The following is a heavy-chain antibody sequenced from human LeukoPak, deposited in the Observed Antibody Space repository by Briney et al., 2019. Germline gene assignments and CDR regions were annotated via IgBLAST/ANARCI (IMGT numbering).Heavy chain of an antibody. D-gene: IGHD3-22*01. V-gene: IGHV4-39*01. Sequence: KPSETLSLTCSVSGDSVSRSDSYWDWIRQPPGKGLEWIGTIYFSGRTYYSPSLKSRVTMSVDPSNNQFSLNLRSVTAADTAVYYFGRRRYYDGSGYLEWGQGTLLSVSS. J-gene: IGHJ1*01. CDR1: GDSVSRSDSY. CDR2: IYFSGRT. CDR3: GRRRYYDGSGYLE.